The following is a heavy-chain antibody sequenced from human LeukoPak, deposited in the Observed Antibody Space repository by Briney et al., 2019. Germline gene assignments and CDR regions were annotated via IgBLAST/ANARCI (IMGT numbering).Heavy chain of an antibody. CDR3: AISSPVATVGY. Sequence: GGSLRLSCAASGFTFNRNAISWVRQAPGKGLEWVANINQDGGEKYYVDSVKGRFTISRDNAKNSLYLQMNSLRAEDTAVYYCAISSPVATVGYWGQGTLVTVSS. J-gene: IGHJ4*02. D-gene: IGHD4-23*01. V-gene: IGHV3-7*01. CDR1: GFTFNRNA. CDR2: INQDGGEK.